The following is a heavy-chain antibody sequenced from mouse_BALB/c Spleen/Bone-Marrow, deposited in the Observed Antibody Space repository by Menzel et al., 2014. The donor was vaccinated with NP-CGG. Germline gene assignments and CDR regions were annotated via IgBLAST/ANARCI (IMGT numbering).Heavy chain of an antibody. V-gene: IGHV5-4*02. CDR1: GSTFSDYY. J-gene: IGHJ1*01. Sequence: DVKLVESGGGLVKPGGSLKLSCAASGSTFSDYYMYWVRQAPEKRLEWVATISDGGSYTYYPDSVKGRFTISRDNAKNNLYLQMSSLKSEDTAMYYCARVVTTATLYWYFDVWGAGTTVTVSS. D-gene: IGHD1-2*01. CDR2: ISDGGSYT. CDR3: ARVVTTATLYWYFDV.